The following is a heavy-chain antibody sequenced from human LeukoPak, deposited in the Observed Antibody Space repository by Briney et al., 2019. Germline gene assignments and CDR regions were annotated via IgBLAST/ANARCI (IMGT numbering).Heavy chain of an antibody. V-gene: IGHV3-66*01. Sequence: PGGSQRLSCAASGFTLSICSMSWVRHAPGEGLEWVSVIYRGGSTNYAEPVKGRFTISRDNPKNTLYLQMNSLRAEDTAVYYCARDLYYDSSGYYYPWGQGALVTVSS. D-gene: IGHD3-22*01. CDR1: GFTLSICS. J-gene: IGHJ5*02. CDR3: ARDLYYDSSGYYYP. CDR2: IYRGGST.